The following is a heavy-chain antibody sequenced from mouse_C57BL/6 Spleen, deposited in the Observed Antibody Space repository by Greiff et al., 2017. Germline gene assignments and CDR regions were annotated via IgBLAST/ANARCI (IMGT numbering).Heavy chain of an antibody. CDR3: TRGVYYYAMDY. V-gene: IGHV1-15*01. J-gene: IGHJ4*01. CDR2: IDPATGGT. Sequence: QVQLKESGAELVRPGASVTLSCKASGYTFTDYEMHWVKQTPVHGLEWIGAIDPATGGTAYNQKFKGKAILTADKSSSTAYMELRSLTSEDSAVYYCTRGVYYYAMDYWGQGTSVTVSS. CDR1: GYTFTDYE.